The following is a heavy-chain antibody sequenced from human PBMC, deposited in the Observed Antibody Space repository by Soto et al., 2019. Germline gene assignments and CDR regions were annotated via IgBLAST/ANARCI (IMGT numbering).Heavy chain of an antibody. D-gene: IGHD2-2*02. CDR1: GGSITTGGSY. CDR3: ARARFQVLYGKPYFDS. J-gene: IGHJ4*02. V-gene: IGHV4-31*03. Sequence: SETLSLTCTASGGSITTGGSYWSWIRQHPGKGLEWIGNIYHSGNTYYNPSLKSRLTISVDTSKNHFSLMVDSVTAADTAVYYCARARFQVLYGKPYFDSWGQGTLVTSPQ. CDR2: IYHSGNT.